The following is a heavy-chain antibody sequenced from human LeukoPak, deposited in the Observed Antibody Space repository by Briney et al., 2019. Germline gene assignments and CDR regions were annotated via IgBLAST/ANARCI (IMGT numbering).Heavy chain of an antibody. D-gene: IGHD1-26*01. J-gene: IGHJ4*02. CDR2: IYSSGST. CDR3: ARGIVGARVFDY. Sequence: ASETLSLTCTVSGGSISGYSGSWIRQPAGKGLEWIGRIYSSGSTNYNPSLMSRVTMSVDTSKNQFFLKLTSVTAADTAVYYCARGIVGARVFDYWGQRTLVTVSS. CDR1: GGSISGYS. V-gene: IGHV4-4*07.